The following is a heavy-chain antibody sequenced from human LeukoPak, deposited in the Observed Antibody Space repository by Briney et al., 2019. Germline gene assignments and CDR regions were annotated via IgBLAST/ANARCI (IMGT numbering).Heavy chain of an antibody. CDR3: ATSLRGYSGYDWNY. J-gene: IGHJ4*02. V-gene: IGHV5-10-1*01. D-gene: IGHD5-12*01. Sequence: GESLKISCQGSGYSFTSYWISWVRQMPGKGLEWMGRIDPSDSYTNYSPSFQGHVTISADKSISTAYLQWSSLKASDTAMYYCATSLRGYSGYDWNYWGQGTLVTVSS. CDR1: GYSFTSYW. CDR2: IDPSDSYT.